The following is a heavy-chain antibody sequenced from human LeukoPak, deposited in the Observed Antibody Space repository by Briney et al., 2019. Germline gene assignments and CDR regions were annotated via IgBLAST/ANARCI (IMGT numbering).Heavy chain of an antibody. CDR3: ARDHEGLYRYGQDLQEFDP. V-gene: IGHV1-46*01. Sequence: ASVKVSCKASGYTFTSYYMHWVRQAPGQGLEWMGIINPSGGSTNYAQKLQGRVTMTTDTSTSTAYMELRSLRSDDTAVYYCARDHEGLYRYGQDLQEFDPWGQGTLVTVSS. CDR2: INPSGGST. D-gene: IGHD4-17*01. CDR1: GYTFTSYY. J-gene: IGHJ5*02.